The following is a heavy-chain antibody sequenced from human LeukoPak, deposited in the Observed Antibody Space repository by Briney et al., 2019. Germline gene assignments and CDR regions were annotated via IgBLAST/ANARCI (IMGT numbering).Heavy chain of an antibody. CDR2: ISSSSSYI. V-gene: IGHV3-21*01. CDR3: ARAPQSYDILTGYLAAPSYYHYYMDV. J-gene: IGHJ6*03. Sequence: PGGTLRLSCAASGFTFSSYSMNWVRQAPGKRLEWVSSISSSSSYIYYADSVKGRFTISRDNAKNSLYLQMNSLRAEDTAVYYCARAPQSYDILTGYLAAPSYYHYYMDVWGKGTTVTVSS. CDR1: GFTFSSYS. D-gene: IGHD3-9*01.